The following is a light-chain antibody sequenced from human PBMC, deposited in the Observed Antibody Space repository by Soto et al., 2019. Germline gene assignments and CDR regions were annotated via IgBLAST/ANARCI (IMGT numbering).Light chain of an antibody. CDR2: GVT. CDR3: TSHTSGSAPMV. V-gene: IGLV2-14*03. Sequence: QSALTQPASVSGSPGQSITISCTGTSSDVGGYNYVSWYQHHPGKAPELIIYGVTNRPSGVSIRFSGSKSGNTASLTISGLQAEDEADYYCTSHTSGSAPMVFGGGTQLTVL. CDR1: SSDVGGYNY. J-gene: IGLJ2*01.